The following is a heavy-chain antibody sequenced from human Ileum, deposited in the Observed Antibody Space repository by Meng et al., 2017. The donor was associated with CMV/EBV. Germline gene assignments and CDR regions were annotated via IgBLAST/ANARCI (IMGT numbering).Heavy chain of an antibody. V-gene: IGHV3-48*03. J-gene: IGHJ4*02. CDR3: ARDGPMVRGARDY. Sequence: LKISCTGSGFTFGDYAMNWVRQAPGKGLEWVSYISASGTTVYHAGPVKGRFTISRDNARNSLFLQMNSLRGEDTAVYYCARDGPMVRGARDYWGQGTLVTVSS. D-gene: IGHD3-10*01. CDR2: ISASGTTV. CDR1: GFTFGDYA.